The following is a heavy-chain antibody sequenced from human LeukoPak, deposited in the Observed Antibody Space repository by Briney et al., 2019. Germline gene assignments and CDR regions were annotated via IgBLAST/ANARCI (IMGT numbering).Heavy chain of an antibody. J-gene: IGHJ4*02. D-gene: IGHD3-10*01. CDR1: GFTFSSYA. CDR2: ISGSGGST. V-gene: IGHV3-23*01. CDR3: AKDQDRYGSGSWPFDY. Sequence: GGSLRLSCAASGFTFSSYAMSWVRQAPGKGLEWVSAISGSGGSTYYADSVKGRFTISSDNSKNTLYLQMNSLRAEDTAVYYCAKDQDRYGSGSWPFDYWGQGTLVTVSS.